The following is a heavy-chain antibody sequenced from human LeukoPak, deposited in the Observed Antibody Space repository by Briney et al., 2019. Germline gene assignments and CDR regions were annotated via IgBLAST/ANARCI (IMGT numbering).Heavy chain of an antibody. D-gene: IGHD4-23*01. CDR3: ATSYGGNLDY. CDR2: ISSSSSYI. V-gene: IGHV3-21*01. CDR1: GFTFSSYS. Sequence: GGSLRLSCAASGFTFSSYSMNWVRQAPGKGLEWVSSISSSSSYISYADSVKGRFTISRDNAKNSLYLQMNSLRAEDTAVYYSATSYGGNLDYWGQGTLVTVSS. J-gene: IGHJ4*02.